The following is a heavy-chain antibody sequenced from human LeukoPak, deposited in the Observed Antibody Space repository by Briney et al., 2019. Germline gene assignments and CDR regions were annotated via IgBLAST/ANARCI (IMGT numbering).Heavy chain of an antibody. CDR1: GGSFSGYY. CDR2: INHSGST. J-gene: IGHJ4*02. D-gene: IGHD6-6*01. Sequence: SETLSLTCAVYGGSFSGYYWSWIRQPPGKGLEWIGEINHSGSTNYNPSLKSRVTISVDTSKNQFSLKLSSVTAADTAVYYCAREQASSSPFDYWGQGTLVTVSS. V-gene: IGHV4-34*01. CDR3: AREQASSSPFDY.